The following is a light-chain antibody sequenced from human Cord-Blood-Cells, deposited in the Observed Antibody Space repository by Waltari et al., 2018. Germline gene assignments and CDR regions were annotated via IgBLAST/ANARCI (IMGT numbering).Light chain of an antibody. CDR2: EDN. CDR1: SGSLPLNY. V-gene: IGLV6-57*01. Sequence: NFMLTQPHSVSESPGKTVTISCTRSSGSLPLNYVQWYQQRPGSSPTTVIYEDNQRPSGVPDRFSGSIDSSSNSASLTISGLKTEDEADYYCQSYDSSNYVFGTGTKVTVL. CDR3: QSYDSSNYV. J-gene: IGLJ1*01.